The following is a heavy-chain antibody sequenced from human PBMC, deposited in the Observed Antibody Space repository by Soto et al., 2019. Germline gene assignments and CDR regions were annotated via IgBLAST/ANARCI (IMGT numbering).Heavy chain of an antibody. CDR2: IKSKTDCGTT. D-gene: IGHD6-19*01. J-gene: IGHJ6*02. Sequence: EVQLVESGGGLVKPGGSLRLSCAASGFTFSNAWMNWVRQAPGKGLEWVGRIKSKTDCGTTDYAAPVKGRFTISRDDSKNTLYLQMNSLKNEDTDVYYCTTEGANGQVQSGWGDYGMDVWGQGTTVTVSS. CDR3: TTEGANGQVQSGWGDYGMDV. CDR1: GFTFSNAW. V-gene: IGHV3-15*07.